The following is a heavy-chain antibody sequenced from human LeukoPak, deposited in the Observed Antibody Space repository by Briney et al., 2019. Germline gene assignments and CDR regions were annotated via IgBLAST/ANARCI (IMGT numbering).Heavy chain of an antibody. Sequence: ASVKVSCKASGYIFTNYGVSWARQAPGQGLEWVGWISTYNGNRNYAQKFQGRVTMTTDTSTSTAYMDLRSLRSDDTAVYYCARDPDGDTDFDYWGQGTLVTVSS. CDR3: ARDPDGDTDFDY. CDR2: ISTYNGNR. V-gene: IGHV1-18*01. D-gene: IGHD5-18*01. CDR1: GYIFTNYG. J-gene: IGHJ4*02.